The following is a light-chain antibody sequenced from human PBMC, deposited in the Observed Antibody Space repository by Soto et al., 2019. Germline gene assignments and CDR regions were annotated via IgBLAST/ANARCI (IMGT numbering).Light chain of an antibody. CDR2: AAS. CDR3: QQRYSTPYT. J-gene: IGKJ2*01. Sequence: DIQMTQSPSSLSASVGDRVTITCRASQSISSYLNWYQQKPGKAPKLLIYAASSLQSGVPSRFSGSGSGTDFTRTISSLQPEDFTTDYCQQRYSTPYTFGQGTKLEIK. V-gene: IGKV1-39*01. CDR1: QSISSY.